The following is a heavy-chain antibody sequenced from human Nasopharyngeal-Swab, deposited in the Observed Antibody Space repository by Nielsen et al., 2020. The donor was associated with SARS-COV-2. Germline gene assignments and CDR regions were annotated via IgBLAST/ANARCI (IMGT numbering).Heavy chain of an antibody. CDR2: ISSNGGST. CDR1: GFTFRSYA. Sequence: GESLKISCSASGFTFRSYAMHWVRQAPGKGLEYVSAISSNGGSTYYADSVKGRFTISRDNSKNTLYLQMSSLRAEDTAVYYCVKVYTGYSSGDSHFDYWGQGTLVTVSS. J-gene: IGHJ4*02. D-gene: IGHD6-19*01. V-gene: IGHV3-64D*08. CDR3: VKVYTGYSSGDSHFDY.